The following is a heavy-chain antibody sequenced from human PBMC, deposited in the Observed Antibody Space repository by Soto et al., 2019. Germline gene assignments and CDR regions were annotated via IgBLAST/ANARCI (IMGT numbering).Heavy chain of an antibody. V-gene: IGHV3-23*01. CDR3: AKDLGGDGGKNY. J-gene: IGHJ4*02. Sequence: LRLSCAASGFTFSSYAMSWVRQAPGKGLEWVSAISGSGGSTYYADSVKGRFTISRDNSKNTLYLQMNSLRAEDTAVYYCAKDLGGDGGKNYWGQGTLVTVSS. CDR2: ISGSGGST. D-gene: IGHD4-17*01. CDR1: GFTFSSYA.